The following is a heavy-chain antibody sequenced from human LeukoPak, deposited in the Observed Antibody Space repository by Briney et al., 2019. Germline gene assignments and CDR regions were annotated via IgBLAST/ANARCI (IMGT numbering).Heavy chain of an antibody. CDR2: FDPEDGET. CDR3: ATGDIVVVPADTLDY. J-gene: IGHJ4*02. Sequence: ASVKVSCKVSGYTLTELAMHWVRQAPGKGLEWMGGFDPEDGETIYTQKFQGRVTITEDTSTDTAYMELSSLRSEDTAVYYCATGDIVVVPADTLDYWGQGTLVTVSS. D-gene: IGHD2-2*01. V-gene: IGHV1-24*01. CDR1: GYTLTELA.